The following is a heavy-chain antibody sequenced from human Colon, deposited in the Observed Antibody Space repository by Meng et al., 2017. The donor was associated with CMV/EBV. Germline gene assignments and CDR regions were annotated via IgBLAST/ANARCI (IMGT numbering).Heavy chain of an antibody. CDR2: ISASGDVT. J-gene: IGHJ4*02. CDR1: GFTFNNFA. Sequence: GESLKISCAASGFTFNNFAMTWVRQAPGKGLEWVSTISASGDVTHYADSVKGRFAISRDNAKNSLYLQMNSLRAEDTAVYYCARDSCSSTSCYYYWGQGTLVTVSS. V-gene: IGHV3-23*01. D-gene: IGHD2-2*01. CDR3: ARDSCSSTSCYYY.